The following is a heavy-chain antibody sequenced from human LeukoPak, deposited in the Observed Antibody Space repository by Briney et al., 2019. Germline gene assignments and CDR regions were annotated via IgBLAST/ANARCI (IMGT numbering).Heavy chain of an antibody. D-gene: IGHD6-13*01. V-gene: IGHV1-69*04. CDR1: GGTFSSYA. CDR2: IIPILGIA. J-gene: IGHJ4*02. CDR3: ATDRWPSH. Sequence: ASVKVSCKASGGTFSSYAISWVRQAPGQGLEWMGRIIPILGIANYAQKFQGRVTMTEDTSTDTAYMELSSLRSEDTAVYYCATDRWPSHWGQGTLVTVSS.